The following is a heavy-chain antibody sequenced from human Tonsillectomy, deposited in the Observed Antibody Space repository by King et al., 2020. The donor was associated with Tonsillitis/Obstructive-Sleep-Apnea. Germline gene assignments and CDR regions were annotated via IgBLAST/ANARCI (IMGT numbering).Heavy chain of an antibody. J-gene: IGHJ4*02. CDR2: ISSTSSTR. D-gene: IGHD2-15*01. CDR1: GFTFSSYS. CDR3: VLYGSGVD. V-gene: IGHV3-48*02. Sequence: DVQLVESGGGLVQPGGSLRLSCAASGFTFSSYSMNWVRQAPGKGLEWISYISSTSSTRYYADSVKGRFTISRDNAKNSLYLQMNSLRDEDTAVYYCVLYGSGVDWGQGTLVTVSS.